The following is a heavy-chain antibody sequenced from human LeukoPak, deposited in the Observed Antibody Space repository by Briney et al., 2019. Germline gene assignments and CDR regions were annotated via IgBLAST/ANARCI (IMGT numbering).Heavy chain of an antibody. Sequence: PGWSLPLSCEHSGFSIRNYYMRWVRQVAAQGRAWVSVIYSGGTIRYADSVKGRFTFSRDNFKDTLNLQMNSLRADDTAVYYCVRAVHHNFYSDSSGYYGDAFDVWGQGTVVTVSS. D-gene: IGHD3-22*01. CDR1: GFSIRNYY. J-gene: IGHJ3*01. CDR2: IYSGGTI. V-gene: IGHV3-53*01. CDR3: VRAVHHNFYSDSSGYYGDAFDV.